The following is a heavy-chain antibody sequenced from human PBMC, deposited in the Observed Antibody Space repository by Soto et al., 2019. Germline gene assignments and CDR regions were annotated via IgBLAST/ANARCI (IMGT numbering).Heavy chain of an antibody. CDR1: GYTFTSYD. V-gene: IGHV1-8*01. Sequence: QVPLVQSGAEVKKPGASVKVSCKASGYTFTSYDINWVRQATGQGLEWMGWMNPNSGNTGYAQKFQGRVTMPRNTSIGTAYMELSSLRSEDTAVYYCARDSGSYPNWLDPWGQGTLVTVSS. J-gene: IGHJ5*02. CDR3: ARDSGSYPNWLDP. CDR2: MNPNSGNT. D-gene: IGHD1-26*01.